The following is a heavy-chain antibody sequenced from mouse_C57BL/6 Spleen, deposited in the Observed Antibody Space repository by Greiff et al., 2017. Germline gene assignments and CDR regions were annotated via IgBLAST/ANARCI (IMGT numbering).Heavy chain of an antibody. D-gene: IGHD4-1*01. Sequence: VQLQQSGPELVKPGASVKISCKASGYSFTDYNMNWVKQSHGKSLEWIGVINPNYGTTSYNQKFKGKATLTVDQTSSTAYMQLNSLTSEDSAVYDCAMSLVYYAMDYWGQETSVTVSS. CDR3: AMSLVYYAMDY. J-gene: IGHJ4*01. CDR2: INPNYGTT. CDR1: GYSFTDYN. V-gene: IGHV1-39*01.